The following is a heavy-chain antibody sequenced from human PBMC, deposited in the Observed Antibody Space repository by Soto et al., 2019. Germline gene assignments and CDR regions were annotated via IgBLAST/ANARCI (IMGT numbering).Heavy chain of an antibody. J-gene: IGHJ5*02. CDR1: GFTFRKYG. CDR2: ICADGSKK. D-gene: IGHD3-10*01. V-gene: IGHV3-33*03. CDR3: AGEYRLKGVVYMVDP. Sequence: QLQLVESGGGVVQPGRSLRLSCAASGFTFRKYGMHWVRQSPGKGLEWVALICADGSKKYYADSVKGRFTVSRDNSKNLQYLQMSTLRAEDAVLYCAAGEYRLKGVVYMVDPWGQGTLVTVSP.